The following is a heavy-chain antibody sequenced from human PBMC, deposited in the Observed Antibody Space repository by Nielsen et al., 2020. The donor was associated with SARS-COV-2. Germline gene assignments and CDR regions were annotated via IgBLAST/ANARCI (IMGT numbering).Heavy chain of an antibody. J-gene: IGHJ3*01. D-gene: IGHD3-10*01. V-gene: IGHV3-23*01. Sequence: GGSLRLSCAASGFTFNIYAMAWVRRAPGRGLQWVTGVSSSGGSTYYTDSVKGRFSISRDNSENTLFLLMHSLRVEDTAVYYCARDGVVRGDALDLWGQGTMVTVSS. CDR2: VSSSGGST. CDR3: ARDGVVRGDALDL. CDR1: GFTFNIYA.